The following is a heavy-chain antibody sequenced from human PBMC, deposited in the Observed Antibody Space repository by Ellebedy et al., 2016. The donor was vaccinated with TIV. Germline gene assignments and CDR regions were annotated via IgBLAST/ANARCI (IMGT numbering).Heavy chain of an antibody. D-gene: IGHD6-25*01. J-gene: IGHJ4*02. CDR1: GASISTSDYW. CDR2: IYYSGST. CDR3: ARYVGAAAQFDY. Sequence: SETLSLTCTVSGASISTSDYWWAWIRQPPGKGLEWIGSIYYSGSTYYNPSLKSRVTISVDTSKNQFSLKLSSVTAADTAVYYCARYVGAAAQFDYWGQGTLVTVSS. V-gene: IGHV4-39*07.